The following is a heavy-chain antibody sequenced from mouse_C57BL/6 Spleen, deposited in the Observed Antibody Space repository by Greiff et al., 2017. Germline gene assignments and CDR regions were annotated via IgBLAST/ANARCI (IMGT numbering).Heavy chain of an antibody. CDR1: GFSFNTSA. CDR3: VRQDYDYWYFDV. Sequence: EVQRVESGGGLVQPTGSLQLSCAASGFSFNTSAMNWVRQAPGKGLEWVARIRSKSNNYATYYADSVKDRFTISRDDSESMLYLQMNNLKTEDTAMYYCVRQDYDYWYFDVWGTGTTVTVSS. CDR2: IRSKSNNYAT. V-gene: IGHV10-1*01. D-gene: IGHD2-4*01. J-gene: IGHJ1*03.